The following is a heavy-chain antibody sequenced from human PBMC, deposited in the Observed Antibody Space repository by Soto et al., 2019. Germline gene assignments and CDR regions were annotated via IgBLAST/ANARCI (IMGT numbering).Heavy chain of an antibody. J-gene: IGHJ5*01. Sequence: QLQLQESGPGLVKPSETLSLTCTVSGGSISRSSYYWGWIRQPPGQGPEWIGSIYYSWTTYYNSSLKTRVTISEDTSKNQFSLKLTAMIAAYSAVFYCARHGSLSSGWYSLGQGTPVTVSS. CDR3: ARHGSLSSGWYS. D-gene: IGHD6-19*01. V-gene: IGHV4-39*01. CDR2: IYYSWTT. CDR1: GGSISRSSYY.